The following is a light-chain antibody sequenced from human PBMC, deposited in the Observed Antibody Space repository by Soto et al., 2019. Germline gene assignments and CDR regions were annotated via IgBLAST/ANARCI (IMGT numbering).Light chain of an antibody. CDR2: DAY. V-gene: IGKV1-33*01. CDR1: QAISHH. CDR3: QPYGDLPPT. Sequence: DIQMTQSPSSLSASVGDRVTITCQASQAISHHLNWYQHKPGKAPTLLIYDAYNLETGVPSRFSERVSGTDITFTISTLQPEDIATYFCQPYGDLPPTFGTGTTVDI. J-gene: IGKJ3*01.